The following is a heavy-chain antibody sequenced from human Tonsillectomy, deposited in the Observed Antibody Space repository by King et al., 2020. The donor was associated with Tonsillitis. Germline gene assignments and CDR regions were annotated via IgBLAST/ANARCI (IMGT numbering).Heavy chain of an antibody. Sequence: EVQLVESGGGLVQPGRSLRLSCAASGFTFDDYAMHWVRQAPGKGLEWVSGISWNSDGIGYADSVKGRFTISRDNAKNSLYLHMNSLSAEDTALYYCAKASTSSDYYYYMDVWGKGTTVTVSS. D-gene: IGHD6-6*01. CDR3: AKASTSSDYYYYMDV. V-gene: IGHV3-9*01. CDR2: ISWNSDGI. CDR1: GFTFDDYA. J-gene: IGHJ6*03.